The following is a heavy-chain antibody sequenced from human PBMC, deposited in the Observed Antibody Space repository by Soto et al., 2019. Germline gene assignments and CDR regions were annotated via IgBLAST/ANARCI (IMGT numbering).Heavy chain of an antibody. CDR3: ARDGVYGDYGFDY. D-gene: IGHD4-17*01. J-gene: IGHJ4*02. CDR2: IYYSGST. Sequence: PSETLSLTCTVSGGSISSYYWSWIRQPPGKGLEWIGYIYYSGSTNYNPSLKSRVTISVDTSKNQFSLKLSSVTAADTAVYYCARDGVYGDYGFDYWGQGTLVTVSS. V-gene: IGHV4-59*01. CDR1: GGSISSYY.